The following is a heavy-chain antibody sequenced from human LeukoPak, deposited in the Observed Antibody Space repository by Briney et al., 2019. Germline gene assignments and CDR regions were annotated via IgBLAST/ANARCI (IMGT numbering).Heavy chain of an antibody. CDR1: GFSFSSYG. J-gene: IGHJ4*02. Sequence: GGSLRHSCAASGFSFSSYGMHWVRQAPGKGLEWVAVIWYDGSNKYYADSVKGRFTISRDNSKNTLYLQMNSLRAEDTAVYYCAKDDEEPRPSGPPDYWGQGTLVTVSS. CDR2: IWYDGSNK. D-gene: IGHD1-26*01. V-gene: IGHV3-33*06. CDR3: AKDDEEPRPSGPPDY.